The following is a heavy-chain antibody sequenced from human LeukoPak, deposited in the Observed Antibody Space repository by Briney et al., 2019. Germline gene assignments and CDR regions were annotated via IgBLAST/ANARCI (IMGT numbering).Heavy chain of an antibody. V-gene: IGHV3-23*01. CDR2: ISGSGGST. CDR3: AKDQRSGTFDY. CDR1: GFTVSSNY. Sequence: QPGGSLRLSCAVSGFTVSSNYMSWVRQAPGKGLEWVSAISGSGGSTYYADSVKRRFTISRDNSKKTLYLQMNSLRAEDTAVYYCAKDQRSGTFDYWGQGTLVTVSS. D-gene: IGHD3-10*01. J-gene: IGHJ4*02.